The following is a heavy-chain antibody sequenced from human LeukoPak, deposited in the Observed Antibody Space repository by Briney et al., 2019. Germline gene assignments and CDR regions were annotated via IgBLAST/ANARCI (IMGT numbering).Heavy chain of an antibody. D-gene: IGHD3-10*01. J-gene: IGHJ6*03. V-gene: IGHV4-59*08. CDR1: GGSINSYY. CDR2: IHYSGST. CDR3: ARVYGSGSYYNGNYYYYMDV. Sequence: SETLSLTCTVSGGSINSYYWSWIRQPPGKGLEWIGYIHYSGSTNYNPSLKSRVTISVDTSKNQFSLKLSSVTAADTAVYYCARVYGSGSYYNGNYYYYMDVWGKGTTVTISS.